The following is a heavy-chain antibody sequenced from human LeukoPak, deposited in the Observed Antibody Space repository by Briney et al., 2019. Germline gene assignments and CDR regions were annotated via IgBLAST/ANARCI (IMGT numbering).Heavy chain of an antibody. CDR1: GFTFDDYA. Sequence: SLRLSCAASGFTFDDYAMHWVRQAPGKGLEWVSGISWNSGSIGYADSVKGRFTISRDNAKNSLYLQMNSLRAEDTALYYCAKGMYSSGWDAFDIWGQGTMVTVSS. D-gene: IGHD6-19*01. V-gene: IGHV3-9*01. J-gene: IGHJ3*02. CDR2: ISWNSGSI. CDR3: AKGMYSSGWDAFDI.